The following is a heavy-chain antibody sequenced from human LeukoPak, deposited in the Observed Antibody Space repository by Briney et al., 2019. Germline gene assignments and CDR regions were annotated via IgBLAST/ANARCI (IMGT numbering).Heavy chain of an antibody. CDR2: INPNSGGT. J-gene: IGHJ4*02. D-gene: IGHD6-13*01. V-gene: IGHV1-2*02. CDR1: GYTFTGYY. Sequence: GASVKVSCKASGYTFTGYYMHWVRQAPGQGLEWMGWINPNSGGTNYAQKFQGRVTMTSDTSISTAYMELSRLRSDDTAVYYCARPAAAAKGDFDYWGQGTLVTVSS. CDR3: ARPAAAAKGDFDY.